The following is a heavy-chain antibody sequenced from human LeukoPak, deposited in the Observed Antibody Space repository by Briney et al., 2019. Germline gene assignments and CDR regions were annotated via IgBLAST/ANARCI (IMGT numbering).Heavy chain of an antibody. D-gene: IGHD6-19*01. CDR2: INQGGSEK. Sequence: GGSLRLSCAASGFTFSTFWMTWVRQAPGKRLEWVANINQGGSEKYYVDSVKGRFTISRDNANNSLYLQMNNLRAEDTAVYYCARDGGWYGSAYWGQGTLVTVSS. V-gene: IGHV3-7*03. CDR3: ARDGGWYGSAY. CDR1: GFTFSTFW. J-gene: IGHJ4*02.